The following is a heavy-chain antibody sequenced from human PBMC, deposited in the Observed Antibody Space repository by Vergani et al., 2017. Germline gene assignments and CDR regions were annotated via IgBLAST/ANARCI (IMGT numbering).Heavy chain of an antibody. Sequence: EVQLVQSGAEVTKPGESLKISCKGSGYSFNRYWIGWVRQMPGEGLEWMGIIYPGDSDTIYSPSFQGQGTISADKSNSTAYLQWSSLKAADTATYYCARLMGLMVYANFDYWGQGTLVTVSS. CDR1: GYSFNRYW. CDR3: ARLMGLMVYANFDY. CDR2: IYPGDSDT. J-gene: IGHJ4*02. D-gene: IGHD2-8*01. V-gene: IGHV5-51*01.